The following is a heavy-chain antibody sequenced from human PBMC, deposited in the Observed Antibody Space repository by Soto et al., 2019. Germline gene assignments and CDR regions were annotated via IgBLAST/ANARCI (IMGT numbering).Heavy chain of an antibody. Sequence: QVQLVESGGGVVQPGRSLRLSCAASGFTFSSYGMHWVRQAPGKGLEWVAVISYDGSNKYYADSVKGRFTISRDNSKNTLYLQMNSQRAEDSAVYYCAQGDCGGDCYSFDDFDIWGQGTMVTVSS. CDR2: ISYDGSNK. V-gene: IGHV3-30*18. CDR3: AQGDCGGDCYSFDDFDI. D-gene: IGHD2-21*02. J-gene: IGHJ3*02. CDR1: GFTFSSYG.